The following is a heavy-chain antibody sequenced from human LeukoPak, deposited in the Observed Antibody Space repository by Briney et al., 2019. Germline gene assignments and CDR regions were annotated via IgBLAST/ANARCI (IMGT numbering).Heavy chain of an antibody. CDR1: GGSISSYY. J-gene: IGHJ4*02. D-gene: IGHD1-26*01. Sequence: SETLSLTCTVSGGSISSYYWSWIRQPPGKGLEWIGSIYYSGSTYYNPSLKSRVTISVDTSKNQFSLKLSSVTAADTAVYYCARQERWEYYFDYWGQGTLVTVSS. CDR2: IYYSGST. CDR3: ARQERWEYYFDY. V-gene: IGHV4-59*05.